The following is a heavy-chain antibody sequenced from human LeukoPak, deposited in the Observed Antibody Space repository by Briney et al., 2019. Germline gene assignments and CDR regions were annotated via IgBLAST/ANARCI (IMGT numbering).Heavy chain of an antibody. CDR2: INRDGSEK. D-gene: IGHD1-26*01. Sequence: GGSLRLSCVASGLTFSNYWLTWVRQAPGKGLEWVANINRDGSEKYYVDSVKGRFTISRDNANNSWNLQMNSLRAEDTAVYFCATGGSYHVYGGHGTLVTVSA. CDR3: ATGGSYHVY. J-gene: IGHJ4*03. V-gene: IGHV3-7*05. CDR1: GLTFSNYW.